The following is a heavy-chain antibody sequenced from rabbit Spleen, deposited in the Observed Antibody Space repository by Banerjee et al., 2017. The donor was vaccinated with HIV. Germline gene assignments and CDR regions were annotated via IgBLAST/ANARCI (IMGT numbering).Heavy chain of an antibody. CDR2: IDSGSRDFT. CDR1: GIDFSNYNF. CDR3: ARDTSSSFSSYGMDL. D-gene: IGHD1-1*01. V-gene: IGHV1S40*01. J-gene: IGHJ6*01. Sequence: QSLEESGGGLVQPGASLTLTCKASGIDFSNYNFMCWVRQAPGKGLEWIACIDSGSRDFTYFATWAKGRFTCSKTSSTAVTLQMTRLTAADTATYFCARDTSSSFSSYGMDLWGQGTLVTVS.